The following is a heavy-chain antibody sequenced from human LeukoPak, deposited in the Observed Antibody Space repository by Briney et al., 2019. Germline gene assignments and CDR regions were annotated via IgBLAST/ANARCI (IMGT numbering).Heavy chain of an antibody. Sequence: ASVNVSCKASGYTFTGYYMHWVRQAPGQGLEWMGIINTSGSSTSYAQTFQGRVTMTRDMSTSTVYMELSSLRSEDTDVYYCARDGPRLYYDFWSGYYMDVWGKGTTVTVSS. CDR1: GYTFTGYY. CDR2: INTSGSST. V-gene: IGHV1-46*01. J-gene: IGHJ6*03. D-gene: IGHD3-3*01. CDR3: ARDGPRLYYDFWSGYYMDV.